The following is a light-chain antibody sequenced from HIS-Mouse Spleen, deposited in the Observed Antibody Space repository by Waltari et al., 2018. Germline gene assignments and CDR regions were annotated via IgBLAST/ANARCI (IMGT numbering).Light chain of an antibody. J-gene: IGLJ2*01. CDR1: ALPKQY. CDR2: KDS. V-gene: IGLV3-25*03. CDR3: QSADSSGNYVV. Sequence: SYELTQPPSVSVSPGQTARITCPGDALPKQYAYWYQQKPGQAPVVLIYKDSGRPSGIPERFSGSSSGTTVTLTISGVQAEDEADYYCQSADSSGNYVVFGGGTKLTVL.